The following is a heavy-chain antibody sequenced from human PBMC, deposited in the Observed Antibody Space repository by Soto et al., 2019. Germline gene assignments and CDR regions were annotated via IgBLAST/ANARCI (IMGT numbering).Heavy chain of an antibody. V-gene: IGHV3-23*01. D-gene: IGHD2-2*01. J-gene: IGHJ4*02. CDR3: ARDCSSSSCSVWRY. CDR1: GFSLKNYA. CDR2: ITGSGDKT. Sequence: EVQLLESGGNLVQPGGSLRLSCAASGFSLKNYAMTWVRQPPGKGLEWVSGITGSGDKTYYADSVKGRFIISRDNSENTLYLQMNSLRAEDTALYYCARDCSSSSCSVWRYWGQGTQVTVSS.